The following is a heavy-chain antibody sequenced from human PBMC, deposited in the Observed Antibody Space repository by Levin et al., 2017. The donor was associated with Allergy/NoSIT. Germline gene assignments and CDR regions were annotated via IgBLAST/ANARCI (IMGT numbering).Heavy chain of an antibody. J-gene: IGHJ4*02. Sequence: SETLSLTCPVSGGSISGFYWSWIRQPPGKGLEWIGYTHYSGDTNYNPSLKSRVTISLDTSTRPFSLKLSSVTAADTATYCCARWTMEFLAFDDWGQGTLVTVSS. CDR1: GGSISGFY. V-gene: IGHV4-59*01. D-gene: IGHD3-3*01. CDR3: ARWTMEFLAFDD. CDR2: THYSGDT.